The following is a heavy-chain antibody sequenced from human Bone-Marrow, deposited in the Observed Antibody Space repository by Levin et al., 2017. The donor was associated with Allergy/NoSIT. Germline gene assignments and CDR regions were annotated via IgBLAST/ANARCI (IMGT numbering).Heavy chain of an antibody. CDR2: ISYDGSNK. V-gene: IGHV3-30*18. Sequence: GESLKISCAASGFTFSSYGMHWVRQAPGKGLEWVAVISYDGSNKYYADSVKGRFTISRDNSQNTLYLQMNSLRAEDTAVYYCAKAGGYCSSTSCYEEQWLLDYWGQGTLVTVSS. J-gene: IGHJ4*02. D-gene: IGHD2-2*01. CDR1: GFTFSSYG. CDR3: AKAGGYCSSTSCYEEQWLLDY.